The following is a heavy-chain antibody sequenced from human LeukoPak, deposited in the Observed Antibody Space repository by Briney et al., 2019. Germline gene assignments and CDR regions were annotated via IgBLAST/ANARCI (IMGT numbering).Heavy chain of an antibody. CDR1: AFIFSGHW. Sequence: GGSLRLSCEGSAFIFSGHWMSWVRQAPGKGLEWVANIKQDGSEKYYVDSVKGRFTISRDNAKNSLYLQMNSLRAEDTAVYYCARDSSSPYYHYGMDVWGQGTTVTVSS. J-gene: IGHJ6*02. V-gene: IGHV3-7*03. CDR3: ARDSSSPYYHYGMDV. D-gene: IGHD6-13*01. CDR2: IKQDGSEK.